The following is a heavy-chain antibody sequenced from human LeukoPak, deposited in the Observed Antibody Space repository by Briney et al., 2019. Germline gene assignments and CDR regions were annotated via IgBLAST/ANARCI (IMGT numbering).Heavy chain of an antibody. CDR2: IYSGGST. CDR3: ARVTSGWSHPFDY. CDR1: GFTFDDYG. Sequence: GGSLRLSCAASGFTFDDYGMSWVRQAPGKGLEWVSVIYSGGSTYYADSVKGRFTISRDNSKNTLYLQMNSLRAEDTAVYYCARVTSGWSHPFDYWGQGTLVTVSS. J-gene: IGHJ4*02. D-gene: IGHD6-19*01. V-gene: IGHV3-53*01.